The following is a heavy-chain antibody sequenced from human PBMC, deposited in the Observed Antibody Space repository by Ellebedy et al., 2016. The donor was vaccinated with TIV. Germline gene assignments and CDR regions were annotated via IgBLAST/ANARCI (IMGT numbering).Heavy chain of an antibody. CDR2: ISYDGTHK. D-gene: IGHD3-22*01. CDR3: AKDPYYDSSAYADSHYYYMDV. Sequence: GGSLRLSXAASGFSFSTSAMHWVRQTPDRGLERVTVISYDGTHKDYANSVKGRFTISRDNSENMVYLQMNSLRADDTAVYYCAKDPYYDSSAYADSHYYYMDVWGKGTTVTVSS. CDR1: GFSFSTSA. J-gene: IGHJ6*03. V-gene: IGHV3-30-3*01.